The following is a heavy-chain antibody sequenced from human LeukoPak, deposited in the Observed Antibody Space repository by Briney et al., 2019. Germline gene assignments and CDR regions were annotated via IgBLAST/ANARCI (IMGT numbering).Heavy chain of an antibody. J-gene: IGHJ4*02. D-gene: IGHD2-2*01. CDR3: AREVDCSSTSRTGIFDY. CDR1: GYTFTSYG. V-gene: IGHV1-18*01. CDR2: ISAYNGNT. Sequence: ASVKVSCKASGYTFTSYGISWVRQAPGQGLEWMGWISAYNGNTNYAQKLQGRVTMTTDTSTSTAYMELRSLRSDDTAVYYCAREVDCSSTSRTGIFDYWGQGTLVTVSS.